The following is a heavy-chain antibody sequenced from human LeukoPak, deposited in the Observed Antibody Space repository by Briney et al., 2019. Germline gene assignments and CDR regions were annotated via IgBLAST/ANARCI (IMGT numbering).Heavy chain of an antibody. CDR1: GGSFSGYY. D-gene: IGHD3-10*01. J-gene: IGHJ6*03. CDR3: VRGRNTMVRGAIGAETRYYYHYYTDV. Sequence: SETLSLTCAVYGGSFSGYYWSWIRQPPGKGLEWIGEIHHSGSTNYNPSLKSRVTISVDTSKNQFSLKLSSVTAADTAVYYCVRGRNTMVRGAIGAETRYYYHYYTDVWGKGTTVTVSS. CDR2: IHHSGST. V-gene: IGHV4-34*01.